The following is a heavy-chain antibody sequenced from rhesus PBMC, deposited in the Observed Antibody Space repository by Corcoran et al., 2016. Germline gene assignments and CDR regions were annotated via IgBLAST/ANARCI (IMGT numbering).Heavy chain of an antibody. J-gene: IGHJ4*01. CDR2: VDPEDGEA. Sequence: VQLVQSGAEVKKPGASVKISCKASGYTFIDSYLNWVLQVPGKGLAWMGRVDPEDGEAIHSQKFQDRVTITADTSTDTAYMELNSLRSEDTALYYCATAAFDYWGQGVPVTVSS. V-gene: IGHV1-111*02. CDR3: ATAAFDY. CDR1: GYTFIDSY.